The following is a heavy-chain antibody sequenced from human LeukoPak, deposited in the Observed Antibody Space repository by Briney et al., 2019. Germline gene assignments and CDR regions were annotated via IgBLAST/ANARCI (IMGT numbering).Heavy chain of an antibody. D-gene: IGHD3-22*01. CDR1: GFTFSDYY. J-gene: IGHJ4*02. CDR2: ISSSGSTI. Sequence: GGSLRLSCAASGFTFSDYYMSWIRQAPGKGLEWVSYISSSGSTISYADSVKGRFTISRDNAKNSLYLQMNSLRAEDTAVYYCAREAYYDSSGYYNFDYWGQGTLVTVSS. V-gene: IGHV3-11*04. CDR3: AREAYYDSSGYYNFDY.